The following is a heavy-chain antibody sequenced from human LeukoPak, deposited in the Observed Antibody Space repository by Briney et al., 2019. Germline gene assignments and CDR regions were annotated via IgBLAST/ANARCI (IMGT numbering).Heavy chain of an antibody. CDR1: GFTFSSYA. CDR2: ISGSGGST. CDR3: AKDGGARYYYYYGMDV. J-gene: IGHJ6*02. Sequence: GGSLRLSCAASGFTFSSYAMSWVRQAPGKGLEWVSAISGSGGSTYYADSMKGRFTISRDNSKNTLYLQMNSLRAEDTAVYYCAKDGGARYYYYYGMDVWGQGTTVTVSS. V-gene: IGHV3-23*01. D-gene: IGHD2-15*01.